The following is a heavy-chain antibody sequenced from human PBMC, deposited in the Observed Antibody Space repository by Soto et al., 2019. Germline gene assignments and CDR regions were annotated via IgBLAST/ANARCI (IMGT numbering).Heavy chain of an antibody. CDR3: ARDVVRDFWSGYYDAFDL. D-gene: IGHD3-3*01. Sequence: GGSLRLSCAASGFTFSSYSMNWVRQAPGKGLEWVSSISSSSSYIYYADSVKGRFTISRDNAKNSLYLQMNSLRAEDTAVYSCARDVVRDFWSGYYDAFDLWGQGTMVTVSS. V-gene: IGHV3-21*01. CDR2: ISSSSSYI. J-gene: IGHJ3*01. CDR1: GFTFSSYS.